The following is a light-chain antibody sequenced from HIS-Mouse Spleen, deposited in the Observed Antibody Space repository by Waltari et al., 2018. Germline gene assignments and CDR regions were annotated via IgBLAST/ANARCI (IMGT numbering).Light chain of an antibody. Sequence: EIVMTQSPATLSVSPGERATLPCRASQSVSSNLAGYQQKPGQAPRLLVYGASTRATGIPARFSGSGSGTEFTLTISSMQSEDFAVYYCQQYNNWWTFGQGTKVEIK. CDR2: GAS. J-gene: IGKJ1*01. CDR1: QSVSSN. V-gene: IGKV3-15*01. CDR3: QQYNNWWT.